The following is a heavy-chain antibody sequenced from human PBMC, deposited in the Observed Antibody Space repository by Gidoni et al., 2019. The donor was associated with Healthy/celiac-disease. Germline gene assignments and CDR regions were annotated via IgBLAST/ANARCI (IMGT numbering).Heavy chain of an antibody. V-gene: IGHV5-51*01. D-gene: IGHD1-26*01. CDR2: IYLGYSDT. Sequence: EVQLVQSGAAVKKPGASLKIACKGAGYSLTSYWIGWVRQMPGKGLEWMGIIYLGYSDTIYSPSFQGQVSISADKSISTAYLQLSSLKASDPAMYYRARVGVGRVNYYGMDVWGQGTTVTVSS. CDR1: GYSLTSYW. J-gene: IGHJ6*02. CDR3: ARVGVGRVNYYGMDV.